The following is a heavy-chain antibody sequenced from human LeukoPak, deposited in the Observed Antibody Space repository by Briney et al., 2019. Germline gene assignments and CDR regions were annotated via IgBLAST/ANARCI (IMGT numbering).Heavy chain of an antibody. CDR1: GHTFTSYD. CDR3: ARRIAAAGVGIVY. V-gene: IGHV1-8*01. CDR2: MNPDSGNT. Sequence: GAAVKVSRKASGHTFTSYDINWVRQATGQGLEWMGWMNPDSGNTGYAQKFQGRVTMTRNPSISTAYMELSSLTYEDTAVYYCARRIAAAGVGIVYWGQGTLVTVSS. D-gene: IGHD6-13*01. J-gene: IGHJ4*02.